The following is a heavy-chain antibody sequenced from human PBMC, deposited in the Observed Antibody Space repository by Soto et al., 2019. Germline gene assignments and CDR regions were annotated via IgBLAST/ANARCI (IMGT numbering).Heavy chain of an antibody. CDR1: GGSISSYY. D-gene: IGHD3-16*01. CDR3: ARRYGWAFDI. J-gene: IGHJ3*02. V-gene: IGHV4-59*08. CDR2: IYYSGST. Sequence: QVQLQESGPGLVKPSETLSLTCTVSGGSISSYYWSWIRQPPGKGLEWIGYIYYSGSTYYNPSLKSRVTISVDTSKNQFSLKLSSVTAADTAVYYCARRYGWAFDIWGQGTMVTVSS.